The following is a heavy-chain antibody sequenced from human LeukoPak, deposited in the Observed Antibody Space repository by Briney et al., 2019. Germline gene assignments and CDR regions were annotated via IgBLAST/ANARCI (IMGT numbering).Heavy chain of an antibody. CDR1: GFTFSSYW. J-gene: IGHJ3*02. Sequence: GGSLRLSCAASGFTFSSYWMSWVRQAPGKGLEWVAFIRYDGSNKYYADSVKSRFTISRDNSKNTLYLQMNSLRAEDTAVYYCAKDGGPSGSYYLDAFDIWGQGTMVTVSS. CDR3: AKDGGPSGSYYLDAFDI. V-gene: IGHV3-30*02. CDR2: IRYDGSNK. D-gene: IGHD1-26*01.